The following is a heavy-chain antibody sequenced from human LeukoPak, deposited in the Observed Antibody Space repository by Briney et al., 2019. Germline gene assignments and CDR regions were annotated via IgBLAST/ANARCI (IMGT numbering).Heavy chain of an antibody. CDR1: GGSISSYY. D-gene: IGHD3-9*01. CDR2: IYYSGST. V-gene: IGHV4-59*01. J-gene: IGHJ4*02. CDR3: ARVGYYDWLFFDY. Sequence: SETLSLTCTVSGGSISSYYWSWIRQPPGKGLEWIGYIYYSGSTNYNPSLKSRVTISVDTSKNQFSLKLSSVTAADTAVYYCARVGYYDWLFFDYWGQGTLVTVSS.